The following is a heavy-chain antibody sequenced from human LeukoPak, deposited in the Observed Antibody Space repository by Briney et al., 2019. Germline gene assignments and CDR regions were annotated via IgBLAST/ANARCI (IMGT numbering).Heavy chain of an antibody. CDR1: GSTFTSSA. J-gene: IGHJ4*02. Sequence: SVKVSCKASGSTFTSSAMQWVRQARGQRLGWIGWIVVGSGNTNYAQKFQERVTITRDMSTSTAYMELSSLRSEDTAVYYCAAVGAYDSSGYSFDYWGQGTLVTVSS. V-gene: IGHV1-58*02. CDR3: AAVGAYDSSGYSFDY. D-gene: IGHD3-22*01. CDR2: IVVGSGNT.